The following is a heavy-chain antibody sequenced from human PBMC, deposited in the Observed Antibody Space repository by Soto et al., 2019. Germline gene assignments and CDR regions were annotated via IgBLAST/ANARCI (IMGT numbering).Heavy chain of an antibody. Sequence: PGGSLRLSCAASGFTFSSYWMSWVRQAPGKGLEWVANIKQDGSEKYYVDSVKGRFTISRDNAKNSLYLQMNSLRAEDTAVYYCARTVRLHHLSGPSSLFDPWGQGTLVTVSS. J-gene: IGHJ5*02. CDR1: GFTFSSYW. D-gene: IGHD4-4*01. V-gene: IGHV3-7*01. CDR2: IKQDGSEK. CDR3: ARTVRLHHLSGPSSLFDP.